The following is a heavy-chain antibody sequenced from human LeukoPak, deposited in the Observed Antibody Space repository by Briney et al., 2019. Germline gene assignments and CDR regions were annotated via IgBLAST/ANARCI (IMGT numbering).Heavy chain of an antibody. V-gene: IGHV3-21*01. CDR3: ARVGPSYDYVDF. D-gene: IGHD5-18*01. Sequence: GESLRLSCAASGFTFSSYTMNWVRQAPGKGLEWVSSISSSSGDIYYADSLRGRFTISRDNAKNSLYLQMNSLRAEDTAVYYCARVGPSYDYVDFWGQGTLVTVSS. CDR2: ISSSSGDI. J-gene: IGHJ4*02. CDR1: GFTFSSYT.